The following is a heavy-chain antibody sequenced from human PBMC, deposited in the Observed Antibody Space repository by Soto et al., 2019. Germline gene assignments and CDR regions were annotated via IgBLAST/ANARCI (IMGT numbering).Heavy chain of an antibody. J-gene: IGHJ4*02. D-gene: IGHD3-3*02. CDR3: VRGSLAIFDF. CDR1: GFTFSNHA. Sequence: TVGFLRLSCAVSGFTFSNHAMRWVRQAPGGGLEWVSAVSDGGGDSLYPVFVKGRFHISRDNSKNTVSLQMSGLRVEDTALYYCVRGSLAIFDFWGKGTPFTVSS. CDR2: VSDGGGDS. V-gene: IGHV3-23*01.